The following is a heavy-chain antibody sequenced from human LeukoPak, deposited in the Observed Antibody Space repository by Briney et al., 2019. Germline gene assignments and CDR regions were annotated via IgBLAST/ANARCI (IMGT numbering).Heavy chain of an antibody. CDR3: ARVNTVGLNYYYYGMDV. D-gene: IGHD4-11*01. V-gene: IGHV4-34*01. CDR1: GGSFSGYY. J-gene: IGHJ6*02. CDR2: INHSGST. Sequence: SETLSLTCAVYGGSFSGYYWSWIRQPPGKGLEWIGEINHSGSTNYNPSLKSRVTISVDTSKNQFSLKLSSVTAAGTAVYYCARVNTVGLNYYYYGMDVWGQGTTVTVSS.